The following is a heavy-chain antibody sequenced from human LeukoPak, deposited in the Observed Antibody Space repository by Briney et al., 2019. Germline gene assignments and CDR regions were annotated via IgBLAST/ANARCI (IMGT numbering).Heavy chain of an antibody. CDR1: GGSTSSGGYY. J-gene: IGHJ4*02. D-gene: IGHD3-10*01. CDR2: IYYSGLT. CDR3: ARERTYFGSGSYPDS. Sequence: SQTLSLTCTVSGGSTSSGGYYWSWIRQHPGKGLEWSGYIYYSGLTYYNPSLGSRVTVSLDTSRNQFSLKLTSVTAADTAVYYCARERTYFGSGSYPDSWGQGTLVTVSS. V-gene: IGHV4-31*03.